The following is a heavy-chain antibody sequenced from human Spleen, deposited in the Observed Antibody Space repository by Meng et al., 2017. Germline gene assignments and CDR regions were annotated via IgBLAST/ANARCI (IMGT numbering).Heavy chain of an antibody. J-gene: IGHJ4*02. Sequence: SVKVSCKASGYTFTNYRISWVRQAPGQGIEWMGRIIPILGIANYAQKFQGRVTMTRDTSISTAYMELSRLRTDDTAVYYCARMADNLWGQGTLVTVSS. CDR2: IIPILGIA. CDR3: ARMADNL. CDR1: GYTFTNYR. D-gene: IGHD5-24*01. V-gene: IGHV1-69*02.